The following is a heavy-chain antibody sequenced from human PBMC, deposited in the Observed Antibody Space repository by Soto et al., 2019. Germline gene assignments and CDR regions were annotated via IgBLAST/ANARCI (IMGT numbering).Heavy chain of an antibody. Sequence: SETLSLTCSVSGDSISTVDYFWAWIRQPPGQALEYIGYIYKSTTTYYNPSFESRVAISLDTSKSQFSLTVTSVTAADTAVYFCARGRYCLTGRCFPNWFDSWGQGTLVT. CDR3: ARGRYCLTGRCFPNWFDS. CDR2: IYKSTTT. J-gene: IGHJ5*01. D-gene: IGHD2-15*01. CDR1: GDSISTVDYF. V-gene: IGHV4-30-4*01.